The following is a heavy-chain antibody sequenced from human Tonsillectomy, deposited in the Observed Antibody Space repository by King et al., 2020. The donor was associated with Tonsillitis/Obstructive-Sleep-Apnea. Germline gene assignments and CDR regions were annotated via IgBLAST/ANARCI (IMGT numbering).Heavy chain of an antibody. CDR2: IRSKAYGGTK. Sequence: VQLVESGGGLVQPGRSLRLSCRASGFTFGDYAMSWVRQAPGKGLEWVGFIRSKAYGGTKEYAASVKGRFTISRDDSKSIAYLQMNSLKTEDTAVYYCTREKDFWSGFSSGMDVWGQGTTVTVSS. V-gene: IGHV3-49*04. J-gene: IGHJ6*02. D-gene: IGHD3-3*01. CDR1: GFTFGDYA. CDR3: TREKDFWSGFSSGMDV.